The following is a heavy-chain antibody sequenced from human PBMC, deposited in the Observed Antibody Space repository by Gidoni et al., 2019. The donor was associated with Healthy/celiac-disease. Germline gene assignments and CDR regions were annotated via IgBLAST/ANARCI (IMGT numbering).Heavy chain of an antibody. V-gene: IGHV1-2*02. Sequence: QVQLVQSGAEVKKPGASVKVSCKASGYTFTGYYMHWVRPAPGQGLEWMGWINPNSGGTNYAQKFQGRVTMTRDTSISTAYMELSRLRSDDTAVYYCARWGGSGIYYYYYGMDVWGQGTTVTVSS. J-gene: IGHJ6*02. CDR3: ARWGGSGIYYYYYGMDV. D-gene: IGHD3-10*01. CDR2: INPNSGGT. CDR1: GYTFTGYY.